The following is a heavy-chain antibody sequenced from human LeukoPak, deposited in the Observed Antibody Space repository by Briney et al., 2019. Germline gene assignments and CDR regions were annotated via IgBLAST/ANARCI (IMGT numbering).Heavy chain of an antibody. CDR1: GFTFSFFW. CDR2: IKGDGSER. V-gene: IGHV3-7*01. CDR3: ARDPTVLRTRTFDY. D-gene: IGHD4-11*01. J-gene: IGHJ4*02. Sequence: GGSLRLSCAASGFTFSFFWMHWVRQAPGKGLEWVANIKGDGSERYYVDSVKGRFTISRDNAKNSLYLQLDSLKAEDTAVYYCARDPTVLRTRTFDYWGQGTLVTVAS.